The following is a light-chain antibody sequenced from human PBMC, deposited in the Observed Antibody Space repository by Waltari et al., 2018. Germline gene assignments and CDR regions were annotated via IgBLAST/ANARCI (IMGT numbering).Light chain of an antibody. CDR3: HQTRSLPIT. J-gene: IGKJ5*01. Sequence: EIVLTQSPDFQSVTSKEKVTITCQASQSIGSNLHWYQQKPDQSPKLLIKYASHSISGVPSRFSGSGSGTYFTLTINSLEGEDAATYYCHQTRSLPITFGQGTRLEI. CDR2: YAS. V-gene: IGKV6-21*02. CDR1: QSIGSN.